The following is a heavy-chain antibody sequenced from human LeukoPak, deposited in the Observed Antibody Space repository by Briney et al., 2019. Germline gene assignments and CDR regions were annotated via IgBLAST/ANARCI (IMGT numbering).Heavy chain of an antibody. Sequence: SETLSLTCTVSGGSISSYYWSWIRQPPGKGLEWIGYIYYSGSTNYNPSLKSRVTISVDTSKNQFSLKLSSVTAADTAVYYCARHQCSGGSCYAGPFDYWGQGTLVTVSS. D-gene: IGHD2-15*01. J-gene: IGHJ4*02. V-gene: IGHV4-59*08. CDR1: GGSISSYY. CDR2: IYYSGST. CDR3: ARHQCSGGSCYAGPFDY.